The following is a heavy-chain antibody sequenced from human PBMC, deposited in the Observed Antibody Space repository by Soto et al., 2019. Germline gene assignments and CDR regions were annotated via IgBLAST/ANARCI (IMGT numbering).Heavy chain of an antibody. V-gene: IGHV1-8*01. J-gene: IGHJ5*02. CDR2: MNPNSGNT. CDR3: VRDRLRGYDNSGFYS. Sequence: GASVKVSCKASGYTFTSYDINWVRQATGQGFEYLGWMNPNSGNTGYAQKFADRLTMTTDTSTATVSMELRNLKSDDTAVYYCVRDRLRGYDNSGFYSWGQGTLVTVSS. CDR1: GYTFTSYD. D-gene: IGHD3-22*01.